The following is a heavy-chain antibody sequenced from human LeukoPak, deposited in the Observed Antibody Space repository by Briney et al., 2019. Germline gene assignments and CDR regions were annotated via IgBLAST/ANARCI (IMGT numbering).Heavy chain of an antibody. CDR1: GGSISSSNW. V-gene: IGHV4-4*02. J-gene: IGHJ4*02. Sequence: KTSETLSLTCAVSGGSISSSNWWSWVRQPPGKGLEWIGEIYHSGSTNYNPSLKSRVTISVDKSKNQFSLKLSSVTAADTAVYYCARHNWFGESTLDYWGQGTLVTVSS. CDR2: IYHSGST. CDR3: ARHNWFGESTLDY. D-gene: IGHD3-10*01.